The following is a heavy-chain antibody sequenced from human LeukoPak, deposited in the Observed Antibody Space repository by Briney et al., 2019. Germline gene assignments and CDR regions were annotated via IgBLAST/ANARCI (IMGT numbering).Heavy chain of an antibody. CDR3: AREGHWDLDFDN. Sequence: PGGSLRLSCAASGFTFSSYEMSWVRQPPGKGLEWVSYISSSGSTIYYADSVKGRFTISRDNAKNSVYLQMNSLGAGGTAVYYCAREGHWDLDFDNWVQGTMVTVCS. J-gene: IGHJ4*02. D-gene: IGHD1-7*01. V-gene: IGHV3-48*03. CDR1: GFTFSSYE. CDR2: ISSSGSTI.